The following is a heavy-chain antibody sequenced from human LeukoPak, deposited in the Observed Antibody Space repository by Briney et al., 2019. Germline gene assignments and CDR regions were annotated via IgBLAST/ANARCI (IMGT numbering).Heavy chain of an antibody. CDR1: GFTFDDYA. V-gene: IGHV3-9*03. CDR2: ISWNSGSI. Sequence: GGSLRLSCPAPGFTFDDYAMHWVRQAPGKGLEWVSGISWNSGSIGYADSVKGRFTISRDNAKNSLYLQMNSLRAEDMALYYCAKDEGYHWNQGSIDYWGQGTLVTVSS. J-gene: IGHJ4*02. CDR3: AKDEGYHWNQGSIDY. D-gene: IGHD1-20*01.